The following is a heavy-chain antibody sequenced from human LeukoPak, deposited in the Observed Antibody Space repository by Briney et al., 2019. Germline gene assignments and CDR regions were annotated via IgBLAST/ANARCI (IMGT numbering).Heavy chain of an antibody. Sequence: GGSLRLSCAASGFTFSSYAMSWVRQAPGKGLEWVSAISGSGGSTNFADSVKGRFTISRDNSQNTLYLQINSLTAEDTAVYYCAKQVGFCTTITCYFDYWGQGTLVTVSS. J-gene: IGHJ4*02. CDR3: AKQVGFCTTITCYFDY. V-gene: IGHV3-23*01. D-gene: IGHD2/OR15-2a*01. CDR1: GFTFSSYA. CDR2: ISGSGGST.